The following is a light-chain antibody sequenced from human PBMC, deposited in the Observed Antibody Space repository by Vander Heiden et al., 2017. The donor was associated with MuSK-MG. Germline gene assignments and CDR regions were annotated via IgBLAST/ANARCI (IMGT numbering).Light chain of an antibody. J-gene: IGKJ5*01. Sequence: DIQMTQSPSSLSASVGDRVTITCRASQSISSYLNWYQQKPGKAPKLLIYAASSLQSGVPSRFSGSGSGTDFTLTISRLQPEDFATYYCQQSDSTAITFGQGTLMEIK. CDR2: AAS. CDR3: QQSDSTAIT. CDR1: QSISSY. V-gene: IGKV1-39*01.